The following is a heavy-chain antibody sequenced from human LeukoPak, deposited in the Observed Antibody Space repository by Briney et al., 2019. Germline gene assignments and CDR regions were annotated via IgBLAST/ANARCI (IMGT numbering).Heavy chain of an antibody. J-gene: IGHJ4*02. CDR3: ARFGYSYGFYYFDY. D-gene: IGHD5-18*01. CDR1: GFTVSDKY. V-gene: IGHV3-53*01. Sequence: GGSLRLSCAAFGFTVSDKYISWVRQAPGKGLEWVSVIYSGGSTYYADSVKGRFTISRDNSKNTLYLQMNSLRAENTAVYYCARFGYSYGFYYFDYWGQGTLVTVSS. CDR2: IYSGGST.